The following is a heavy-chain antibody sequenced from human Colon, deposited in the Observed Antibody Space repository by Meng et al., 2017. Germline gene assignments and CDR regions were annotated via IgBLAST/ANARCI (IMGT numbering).Heavy chain of an antibody. CDR3: ARNYGP. CDR1: GGSVSSGSYY. CDR2: IYYSGST. J-gene: IGHJ5*02. V-gene: IGHV4-61*01. Sequence: QVTLQESGPGLVRTSEPLSLTCTVSGGSVSSGSYYWSWIRQPPGKGLEWIGYIYYSGSTNYNPSLKSRVTISVDTSKNQFSLKLSSVTAADTAVYYCARNYGPWGQGTLVTVSS. D-gene: IGHD4-17*01.